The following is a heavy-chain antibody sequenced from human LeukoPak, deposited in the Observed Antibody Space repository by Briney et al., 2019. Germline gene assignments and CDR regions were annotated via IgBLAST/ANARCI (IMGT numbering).Heavy chain of an antibody. Sequence: GTSVKVSCKASGYTFTGYYMHWVRQAPGQGLEWMGWINPNSGGTNYAQKFQGRVTMTRDTSISTAYMELSRLRSDDTAVYYCARGYCSGGSCYSGYTGWFDPWGQGTLVTVSS. V-gene: IGHV1-2*02. CDR1: GYTFTGYY. CDR3: ARGYCSGGSCYSGYTGWFDP. J-gene: IGHJ5*02. CDR2: INPNSGGT. D-gene: IGHD2-15*01.